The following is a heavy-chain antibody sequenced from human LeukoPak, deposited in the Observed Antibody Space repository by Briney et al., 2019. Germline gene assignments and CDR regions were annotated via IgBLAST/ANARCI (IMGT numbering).Heavy chain of an antibody. Sequence: PSETLSLTCTVSGGSISSYYWSWIRQPPGKGLEWVGYIYYSGSTNYNPSLKSRVTISVDTSKNQFSLKLSSVTAADTAVYYCAGDYGSGSYWGQGTLVTVSS. V-gene: IGHV4-59*01. CDR1: GGSISSYY. CDR2: IYYSGST. J-gene: IGHJ4*02. CDR3: AGDYGSGSY. D-gene: IGHD3-10*01.